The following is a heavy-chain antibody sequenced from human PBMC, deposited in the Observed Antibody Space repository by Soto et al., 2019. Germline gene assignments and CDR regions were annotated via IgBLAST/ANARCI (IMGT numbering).Heavy chain of an antibody. J-gene: IGHJ4*02. CDR2: VNPDGTTT. V-gene: IGHV3-74*01. Sequence: EVQLVESGGGLVQPGGSLRLSCAASGFTFSTYWMHWVRQVPGKGLVWVSRVNPDGTTTNYAASVNGRFTISRDNAKYTLHLQMNSLRVDDTAVYFCARDLAGVDDSWGQGTLVTVSS. CDR3: ARDLAGVDDS. CDR1: GFTFSTYW. D-gene: IGHD7-27*01.